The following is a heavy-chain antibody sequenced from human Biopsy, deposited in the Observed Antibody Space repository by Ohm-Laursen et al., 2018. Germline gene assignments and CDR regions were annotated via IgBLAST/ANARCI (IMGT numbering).Heavy chain of an antibody. J-gene: IGHJ6*02. CDR2: INVYSNMK. D-gene: IGHD1-14*01. CDR3: ARSPGRDRMDV. Sequence: GSLRPSCAASALTFSGYSMNWVRQAPGRGLEWVSYINVYSNMKYYADSVKGRFIVSRDNDKNSLYLQMNSLRAEDTAVYHCARSPGRDRMDVWGQGTTVIVSS. CDR1: ALTFSGYS. V-gene: IGHV3-48*04.